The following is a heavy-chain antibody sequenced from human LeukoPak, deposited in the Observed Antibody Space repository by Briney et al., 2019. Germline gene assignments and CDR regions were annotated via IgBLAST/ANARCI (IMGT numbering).Heavy chain of an antibody. Sequence: TGGSLRLSCAASGFTFSSYAMSWVRQAPGKGLEWVAAITGNAGRTFYADSVKGRFTISRDNSKNMVYLQMDSLRAEDTAVYYCAKEEGFDYWGQGTLVTVSS. J-gene: IGHJ4*02. CDR3: AKEEGFDY. V-gene: IGHV3-23*01. CDR2: ITGNAGRT. CDR1: GFTFSSYA.